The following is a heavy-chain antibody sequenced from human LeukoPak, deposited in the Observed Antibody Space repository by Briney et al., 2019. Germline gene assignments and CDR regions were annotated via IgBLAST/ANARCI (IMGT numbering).Heavy chain of an antibody. J-gene: IGHJ4*02. CDR2: IIPIFGTA. V-gene: IGHV1-69*13. Sequence: ASVKVSCKASGGTFSSYAISWVRQAPGQGLEWMGWIIPIFGTANYAQKFQGRVTITADESTSTAYMELSSLRSEDTAVYYCARYYYGSGSYPYYFDYWGQGTLVTVSS. CDR3: ARYYYGSGSYPYYFDY. CDR1: GGTFSSYA. D-gene: IGHD3-10*01.